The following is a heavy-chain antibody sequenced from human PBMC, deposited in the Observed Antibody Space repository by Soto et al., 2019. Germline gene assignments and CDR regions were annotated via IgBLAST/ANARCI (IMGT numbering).Heavy chain of an antibody. J-gene: IGHJ4*02. V-gene: IGHV4-4*07. Sequence: QVQLRESGPGLVKTSETLSLTCTVSGDSISPYYWSWIRQPAGKGLEWVGRISASGFTTYNPSLKSRVAMSVETSKKQFSLTLRSVTAADTAVYDCAGEARGGYSGIFDSWGQGTVVTVS. D-gene: IGHD2-15*01. CDR1: GDSISPYY. CDR2: ISASGFT. CDR3: AGEARGGYSGIFDS.